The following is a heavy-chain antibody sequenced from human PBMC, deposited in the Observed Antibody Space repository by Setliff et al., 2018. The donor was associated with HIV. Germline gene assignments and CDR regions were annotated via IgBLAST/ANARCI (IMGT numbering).Heavy chain of an antibody. D-gene: IGHD3-10*01. CDR3: ARTFGDLKHYNYYYTIDV. CDR2: IYTSGST. J-gene: IGHJ6*02. Sequence: SETLSLTCNVSGDSIDRYYWSWIRQPPGKGPEWIGYIYTSGSTNYNPSLKSRVTISVDTSKNQFSLKLSSVTAADTAVYYCARTFGDLKHYNYYYTIDVWGQGTTVTVSS. V-gene: IGHV4-4*09. CDR1: GDSIDRYY.